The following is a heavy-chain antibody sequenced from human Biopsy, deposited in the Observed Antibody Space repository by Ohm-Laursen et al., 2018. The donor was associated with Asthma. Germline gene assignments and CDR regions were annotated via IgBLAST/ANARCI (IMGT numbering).Heavy chain of an antibody. CDR3: VRGSSSWHHGPFHYYYGLDV. Sequence: GTLSLTCSLSSGSGGYMRSGNYYWGWIRQPPGKGLEWIGSIYYRGTTNYNPSLESRVTVSADTSKNQFSLNLTSVTAADTAVYYCVRGSSSWHHGPFHYYYGLDVWGQGTTATVSS. CDR2: IYYRGTT. V-gene: IGHV4-39*01. CDR1: SGSGGYMRSGNYY. D-gene: IGHD6-13*01. J-gene: IGHJ6*02.